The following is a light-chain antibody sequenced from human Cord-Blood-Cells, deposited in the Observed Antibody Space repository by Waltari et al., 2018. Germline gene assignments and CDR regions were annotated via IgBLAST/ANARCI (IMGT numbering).Light chain of an antibody. CDR3: CSYAGSYV. CDR2: EGS. Sequence: QSALTQPASVSGSPGQSLTISCTGTSSDVGSYNLVSWYQQHPGKAPKLMIYEGSKLPSGVSNRFSGSKSGNTASLTISGLQAEDEADYYCCSYAGSYVFGTGTKVTVL. V-gene: IGLV2-23*01. CDR1: SSDVGSYNL. J-gene: IGLJ1*01.